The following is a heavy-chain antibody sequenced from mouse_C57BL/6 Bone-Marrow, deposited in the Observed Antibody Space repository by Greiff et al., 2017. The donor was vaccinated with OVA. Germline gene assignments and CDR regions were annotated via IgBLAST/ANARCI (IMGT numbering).Heavy chain of an antibody. CDR2: ISSGGSYT. CDR3: ARTPLGDYAMDY. J-gene: IGHJ4*01. D-gene: IGHD4-1*01. V-gene: IGHV5-6*01. Sequence: EVHLVESGGDLVKPGGSLKLSCAASGFTFSSYGMSWVRQTPDKRLEWVATISSGGSYTYYPDSVKGRFTISRDNAKNTLYLQMSSLKSEDTAMYYCARTPLGDYAMDYWGQGTSVTVSS. CDR1: GFTFSSYG.